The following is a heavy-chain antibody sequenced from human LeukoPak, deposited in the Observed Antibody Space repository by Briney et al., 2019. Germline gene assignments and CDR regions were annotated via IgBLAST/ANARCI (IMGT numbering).Heavy chain of an antibody. CDR3: ARDRYYYGSGSYYGGLDY. V-gene: IGHV1-2*02. J-gene: IGHJ4*02. D-gene: IGHD3-10*01. Sequence: GASVKVSCKASGYTFTSYGISWVRQVPGQGLEWMGWINPNSGGTNYAQKFQGRVTMTRDTSISTAYMELSRLRSDDTAVYYCARDRYYYGSGSYYGGLDYWGQGTLVTVSS. CDR1: GYTFTSYG. CDR2: INPNSGGT.